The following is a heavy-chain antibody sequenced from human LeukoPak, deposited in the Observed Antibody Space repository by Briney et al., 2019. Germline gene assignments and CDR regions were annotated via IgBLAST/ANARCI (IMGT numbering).Heavy chain of an antibody. CDR3: ARDLYGSGSYSGDNWFDP. CDR2: INTGNGNT. J-gene: IGHJ5*02. V-gene: IGHV1-3*04. Sequence: GASVKVSCKASGYTFTTYAMHWVRQAPGQRLEWMGWINTGNGNTKYSQKFQGRVTITKDTSASTAFMELSSLRSGDTAVYYCARDLYGSGSYSGDNWFDPWGQGTLVTVSS. CDR1: GYTFTTYA. D-gene: IGHD3-10*01.